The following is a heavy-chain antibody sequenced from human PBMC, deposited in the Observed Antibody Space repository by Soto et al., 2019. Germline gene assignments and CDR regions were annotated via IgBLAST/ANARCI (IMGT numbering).Heavy chain of an antibody. J-gene: IGHJ3*02. D-gene: IGHD6-13*01. CDR2: ISWNSGSI. Sequence: GGSLRLSCAASGFTFDDCSMHWVRQAPGKGLEWVSGISWNSGSIGYADSVKGRFTISRDNAKNSLYLQMNSLRAEDTALYYCAKESYSSSWYPGTDAFDIWGQGTMVTVSS. CDR1: GFTFDDCS. CDR3: AKESYSSSWYPGTDAFDI. V-gene: IGHV3-9*01.